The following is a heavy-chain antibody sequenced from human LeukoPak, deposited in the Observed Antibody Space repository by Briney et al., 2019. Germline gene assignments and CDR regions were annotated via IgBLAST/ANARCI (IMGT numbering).Heavy chain of an antibody. J-gene: IGHJ5*02. Sequence: PSETLSLTCTVSGGSISSYYWSWIRQPPGKGLGWIGYISYSGSTNYNPSLKSRVTISVDTSKNQLSLKLSSVTAADTAVYYCARGNYGDYVFAWGQGTLVTVSS. V-gene: IGHV4-59*01. CDR3: ARGNYGDYVFA. CDR2: ISYSGST. D-gene: IGHD4-17*01. CDR1: GGSISSYY.